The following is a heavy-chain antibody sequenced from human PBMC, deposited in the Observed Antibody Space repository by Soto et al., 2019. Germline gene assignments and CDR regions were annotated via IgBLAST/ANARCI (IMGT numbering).Heavy chain of an antibody. CDR2: ISYDGSNK. CDR3: AILQEVVAATDY. Sequence: GGSLRLSCAASGFTFSSYGMHWVRQAPGKGLEWVAVISYDGSNKYYADSVKGRFTISRDNSKNTLYLQMNSLRAEDTAVYYCAILQEVVAATDYWGQGTLVTVSS. D-gene: IGHD2-15*01. J-gene: IGHJ4*02. V-gene: IGHV3-30*03. CDR1: GFTFSSYG.